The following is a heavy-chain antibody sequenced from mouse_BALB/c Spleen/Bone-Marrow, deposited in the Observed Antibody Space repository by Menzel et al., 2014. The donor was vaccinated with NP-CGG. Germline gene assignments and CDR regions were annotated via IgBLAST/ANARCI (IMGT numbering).Heavy chain of an antibody. D-gene: IGHD2-4*01. CDR1: GFTFSSYG. Sequence: VQLKASGGGLVQPGGSLKLSCAASGFTFSSYGMSWVRQTPDKRLELVAPINSNGGSTYYPDSVKGRFTISRDNAKNTLYLQMSSLKSEDTAMYYCARDMITTRGFAYWSQGTLVTVSA. CDR3: ARDMITTRGFAY. J-gene: IGHJ3*01. V-gene: IGHV5-6-3*01. CDR2: INSNGGST.